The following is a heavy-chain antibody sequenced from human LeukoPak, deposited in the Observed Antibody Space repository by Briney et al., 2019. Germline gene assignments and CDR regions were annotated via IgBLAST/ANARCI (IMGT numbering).Heavy chain of an antibody. Sequence: PSETQSLTCTVSGGSISSYYWSWIRQPPGKGLGWIGYIYYSGSTNYNPSLKSRVTISVDTSKNQFSLKLSSVTAADTAVYYCASSLAIWGNYFDYWGQGTLVTVSS. J-gene: IGHJ4*02. V-gene: IGHV4-59*01. CDR3: ASSLAIWGNYFDY. CDR1: GGSISSYY. D-gene: IGHD3-16*01. CDR2: IYYSGST.